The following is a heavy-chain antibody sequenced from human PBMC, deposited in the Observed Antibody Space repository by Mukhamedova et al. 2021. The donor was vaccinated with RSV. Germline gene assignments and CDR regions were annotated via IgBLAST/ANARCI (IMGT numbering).Heavy chain of an antibody. J-gene: IGHJ4*02. D-gene: IGHD3-10*01. V-gene: IGHV4-4*02. CDR3: ARAGEYYFASGSYYNDY. CDR2: IYHTGTA. Sequence: GSWDRQSPGQGLEWIGEIYHTGTANYNPSLGGRVTISQDKSKNQLSLKLSSVTAADTAVYYCARAGEYYFASGSYYNDYWGQGILV.